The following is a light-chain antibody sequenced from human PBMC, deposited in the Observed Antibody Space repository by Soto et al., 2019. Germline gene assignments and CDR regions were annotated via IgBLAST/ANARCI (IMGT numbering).Light chain of an antibody. CDR1: QNVSSY. V-gene: IGKV3-11*01. Sequence: EIVLTQSPSSLSLSPGERATLSCRASQNVSSYLAWYQQKPGKAPRLLIYDASNWDTGVPARFSGSGSGTDFTLTISSLQPEDIAAYYCQQHNNLLHTFGQGTKLEIK. CDR3: QQHNNLLHT. J-gene: IGKJ2*01. CDR2: DAS.